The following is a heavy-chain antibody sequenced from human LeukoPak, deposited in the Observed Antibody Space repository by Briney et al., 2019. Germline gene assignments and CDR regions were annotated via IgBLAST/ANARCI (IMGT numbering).Heavy chain of an antibody. CDR3: ARETGGAIGSTDFDY. V-gene: IGHV3-7*01. J-gene: IGHJ4*02. D-gene: IGHD4-17*01. Sequence: GGSLRPSCAASGFTFSDFWMSWVRQAPGRGLECVASTNEAGGDKLYVDSVKGRFTISRDNSKNTLYLQMNSLRAEDTAVYYCARETGGAIGSTDFDYWGQGTLVTVSS. CDR1: GFTFSDFW. CDR2: TNEAGGDK.